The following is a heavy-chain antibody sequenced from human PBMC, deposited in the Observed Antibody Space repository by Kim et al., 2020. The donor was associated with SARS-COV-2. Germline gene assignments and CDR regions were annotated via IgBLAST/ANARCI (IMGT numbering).Heavy chain of an antibody. CDR2: ISYDGSNK. V-gene: IGHV3-30*18. CDR1: GFTFSSYG. CDR3: AKIQGKKESLYYYDS. Sequence: GGSLRLSCAASGFTFSSYGMHWVRQAPGKGLEWVAVISYDGSNKYYADSVKGRFTISRDNSKNTLYLQMNSLRAEDTAVYYCAKIQGKKESLYYYDSWGQGALVTVSS. J-gene: IGHJ1*01. D-gene: IGHD3-22*01.